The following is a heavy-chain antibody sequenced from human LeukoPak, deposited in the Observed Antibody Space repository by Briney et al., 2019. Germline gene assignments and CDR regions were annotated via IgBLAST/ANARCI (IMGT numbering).Heavy chain of an antibody. Sequence: GRSLRLSCAASGFTFSSYAMHWVRQAPGKGLEWVAVISYDGSNEYYADSVKGRFTISRDNSKNTLYLQMNSLRAEDTAVYYCARVRARFAPLGYDSSGYSRGAFDIWGQGTMVTVSS. CDR3: ARVRARFAPLGYDSSGYSRGAFDI. CDR2: ISYDGSNE. V-gene: IGHV3-30*04. J-gene: IGHJ3*02. D-gene: IGHD3-22*01. CDR1: GFTFSSYA.